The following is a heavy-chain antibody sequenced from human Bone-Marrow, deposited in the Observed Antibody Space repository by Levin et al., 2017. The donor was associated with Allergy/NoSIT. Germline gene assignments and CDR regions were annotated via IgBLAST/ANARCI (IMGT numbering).Heavy chain of an antibody. V-gene: IGHV4-39*01. J-gene: IGHJ4*02. Sequence: SETLSLTCTVSGGSISTESYYWGWIRQPPGKGLEWIGIIFYTGTTFYNPSLKSRVSISVDTSKDQFSLWLGSVTAADSAVYYCARLQNDNRNLDVFPGWGQGTLVTVSS. CDR2: IFYTGTT. CDR1: GGSISTESYY. D-gene: IGHD1-1*01. CDR3: ARLQNDNRNLDVFPG.